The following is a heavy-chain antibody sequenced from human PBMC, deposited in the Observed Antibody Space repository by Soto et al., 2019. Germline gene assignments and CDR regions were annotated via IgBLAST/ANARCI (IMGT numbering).Heavy chain of an antibody. J-gene: IGHJ4*02. D-gene: IGHD3-3*01. V-gene: IGHV1-18*01. Sequence: QVQLVQSGAEVKKPGASVKVSCKASGYTFTAYGITWVRQAPGQGLEWMGWISSYNGYTNYAQKLQGRVTMTTDISTTISYMELRSLTSDDTAGYFCARDSRHDCLSDSTSPTYYFDYWGQGTLVTVSS. CDR3: ARDSRHDCLSDSTSPTYYFDY. CDR1: GYTFTAYG. CDR2: ISSYNGYT.